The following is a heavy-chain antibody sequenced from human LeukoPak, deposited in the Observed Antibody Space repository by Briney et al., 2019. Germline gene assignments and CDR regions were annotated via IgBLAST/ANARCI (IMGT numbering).Heavy chain of an antibody. D-gene: IGHD2-15*01. CDR1: GFTFDDYA. CDR2: ISWNSGSI. J-gene: IGHJ6*02. V-gene: IGHV3-9*01. CDR3: AKDRKVVPVGDV. Sequence: GRSLRLSCAASGFTFDDYAMHWVRQAPGKGLEWVSGISWNSGSIGYADSVKGRFTISRDNFKNTLYLQMNSLRAEDTAVYYCAKDRKVVPVGDVWGQGTTVTVSS.